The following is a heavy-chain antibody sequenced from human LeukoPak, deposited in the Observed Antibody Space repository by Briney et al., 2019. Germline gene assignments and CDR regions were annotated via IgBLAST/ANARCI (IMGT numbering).Heavy chain of an antibody. V-gene: IGHV4-4*07. CDR3: ARGYCSSTSCFYYFDY. CDR1: GGSISSYY. CDR2: IYTSGST. J-gene: IGHJ4*02. Sequence: PSETLSLTCTVSGGSISSYYWSWIRQPAGKGLEWNGRIYTSGSTNYNPSLKSRVTMSVDTSKNQFSLKLSSVTAADTAVYYCARGYCSSTSCFYYFDYWGQGTLVTVSS. D-gene: IGHD2-2*01.